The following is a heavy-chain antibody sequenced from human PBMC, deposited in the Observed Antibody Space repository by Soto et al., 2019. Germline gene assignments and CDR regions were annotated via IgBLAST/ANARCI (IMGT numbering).Heavy chain of an antibody. J-gene: IGHJ6*02. D-gene: IGHD1-26*01. Sequence: GGSLRLSCAASGFTFSSYAMHWVRQAPGKGLEWVAVISYDGSNKYYADSVKGRFTISRDNSKNTLYLQMNSLRAEDTAVYYCARDYSGSYYYYYGMDVWGQGTTVTASS. CDR2: ISYDGSNK. CDR1: GFTFSSYA. V-gene: IGHV3-30-3*01. CDR3: ARDYSGSYYYYYGMDV.